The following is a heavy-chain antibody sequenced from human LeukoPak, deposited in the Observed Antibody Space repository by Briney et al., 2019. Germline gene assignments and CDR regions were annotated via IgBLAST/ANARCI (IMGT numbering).Heavy chain of an antibody. CDR3: ARHGGYDSSGYYFDY. CDR2: IYYSGST. CDR1: GGSISSYY. D-gene: IGHD3-22*01. V-gene: IGHV4-59*08. J-gene: IGHJ4*02. Sequence: PSETLSLTCTVSGGSISSYYWSWIRQPPGKGLEWIGYIYYSGSTNYNPSLKSRVTISVDTPKNQFSLKLSSVTAADTAVYYCARHGGYDSSGYYFDYWGQGTLVTVSS.